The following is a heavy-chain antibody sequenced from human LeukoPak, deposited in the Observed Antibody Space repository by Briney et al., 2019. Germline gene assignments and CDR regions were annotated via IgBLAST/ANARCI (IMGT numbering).Heavy chain of an antibody. Sequence: SGPTLVNPTQTLTLTCTFSGFSLSTSGVGVGWIRQPPGKALEWLALIYWNGDKRYSPSLKSRLTITKDTSKNQVVLTMTNMDPVDTATYYCAHRRGFYYDSSGYYYANYFDYWGQGTLVTVSS. J-gene: IGHJ4*02. CDR1: GFSLSTSGVG. CDR2: IYWNGDK. V-gene: IGHV2-5*01. CDR3: AHRRGFYYDSSGYYYANYFDY. D-gene: IGHD3-22*01.